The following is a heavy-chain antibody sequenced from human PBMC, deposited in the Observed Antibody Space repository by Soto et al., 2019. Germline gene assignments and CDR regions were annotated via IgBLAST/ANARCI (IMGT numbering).Heavy chain of an antibody. V-gene: IGHV1-2*02. CDR2: IDPRSGGT. J-gene: IGHJ4*02. D-gene: IGHD3-10*01. Sequence: HVQLVQSGTEVKTPGASVRVSCRVSGYPFTTYYIHWVRQAPGQGLEWMGWIDPRSGGTVYESKFQGRVTMTRDTAISTVYMGLSGLTSDDTSLYSCATDDYGIFPYWGQGSLVTVSS. CDR1: GYPFTTYY. CDR3: ATDDYGIFPY.